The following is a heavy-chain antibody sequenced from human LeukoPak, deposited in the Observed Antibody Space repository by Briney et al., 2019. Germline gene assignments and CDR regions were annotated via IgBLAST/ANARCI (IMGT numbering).Heavy chain of an antibody. CDR1: GGSISTGGYY. CDR3: AKTSEYCRGRNCYEGDAFDV. Sequence: PSQTLSLTCTVSGGSISTGGYYWSWIRQPPGRGLEWIGYIFDSGNIFYSPSLRSRVSISVDMSKNQFSLKLSSATAADTAMYYCAKTSEYCRGRNCYEGDAFDVWGQGTLVTVSS. V-gene: IGHV4-30-4*01. J-gene: IGHJ3*01. D-gene: IGHD2-15*01. CDR2: IFDSGNI.